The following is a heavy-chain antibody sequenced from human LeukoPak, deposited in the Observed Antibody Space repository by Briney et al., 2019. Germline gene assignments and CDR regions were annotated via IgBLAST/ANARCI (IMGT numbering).Heavy chain of an antibody. V-gene: IGHV3-23*01. CDR2: ISGSGGST. CDR1: GFTFSSYA. D-gene: IGHD6-19*01. Sequence: GGSLRLSCAVSGFTFSSYAMSWVRQAPGKGLEWVSAISGSGGSTYYADSVKGRFTISRDNSKNTLYLQMNSLRAEDTAVYYCAKGEGYGSSGWYDPSPLDYWGQGTLVTVSS. J-gene: IGHJ4*02. CDR3: AKGEGYGSSGWYDPSPLDY.